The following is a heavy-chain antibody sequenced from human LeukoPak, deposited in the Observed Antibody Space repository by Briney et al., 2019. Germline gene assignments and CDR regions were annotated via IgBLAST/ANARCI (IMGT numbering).Heavy chain of an antibody. J-gene: IGHJ4*02. D-gene: IGHD4-17*01. Sequence: SETLSLTCTVSGGSIINNYWSWIRQPPEKGLEWIGYVYYDGSTNYNPSLKSRVTISVDTSKNQFSLKLSSVTAADTAVYYCARATNPDYGDYVFDYWGQGTLVTVSS. CDR2: VYYDGST. CDR1: GGSIINNY. CDR3: ARATNPDYGDYVFDY. V-gene: IGHV4-59*01.